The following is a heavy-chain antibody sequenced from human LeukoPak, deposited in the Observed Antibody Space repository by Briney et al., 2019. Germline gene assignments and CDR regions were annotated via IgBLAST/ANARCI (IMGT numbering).Heavy chain of an antibody. J-gene: IGHJ5*02. D-gene: IGHD3-10*01. CDR1: GGSFSGYY. CDR2: INHSGST. CDR3: ARESRRITMVRGVRWFDP. Sequence: PSETLSLTCAVYGGSFSGYYWSWIRQPPGKGLEWIGEINHSGSTNYNPSLKSRVTISVDPSKNQFSLKLSSVTAADTAVYYCARESRRITMVRGVRWFDPWGQGTLVTVSS. V-gene: IGHV4-34*01.